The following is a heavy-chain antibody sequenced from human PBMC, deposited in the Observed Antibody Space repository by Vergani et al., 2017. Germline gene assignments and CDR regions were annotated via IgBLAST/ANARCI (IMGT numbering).Heavy chain of an antibody. J-gene: IGHJ4*02. CDR2: INPNSGGT. CDR3: ARVGTSSNRDYFDY. CDR1: GYTFTDYF. V-gene: IGHV1-2*07. D-gene: IGHD2-2*01. Sequence: QVQLVQSGAEVKKPGASVKVSCKASGYTFTDYFMNWVRQAPGQGLEWLGWINPNSGGTNYAHKFQGRVTMTRDTSISTAYRDLSNLRSDDTAVYYCARVGTSSNRDYFDYWGQGTLVTVSS.